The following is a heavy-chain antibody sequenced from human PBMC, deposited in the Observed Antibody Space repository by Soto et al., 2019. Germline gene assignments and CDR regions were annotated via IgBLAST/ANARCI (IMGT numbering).Heavy chain of an antibody. CDR1: GFTFSNAW. CDR3: TTSSRIQLWYSNWFDP. J-gene: IGHJ5*02. V-gene: IGHV3-15*01. Sequence: GGSLRLSCAASGFTFSNAWMSWVRQAPGKGLEWVGRIKSKTDGGTTDYAAPVKGRFTISRDDSKNTLYLQMNSLKTEDTAVYYCTTSSRIQLWYSNWFDPWGQGTLVTVSS. D-gene: IGHD5-18*01. CDR2: IKSKTDGGTT.